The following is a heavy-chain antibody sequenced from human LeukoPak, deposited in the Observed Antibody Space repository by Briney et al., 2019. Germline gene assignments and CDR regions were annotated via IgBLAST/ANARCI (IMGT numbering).Heavy chain of an antibody. Sequence: GGSLRLSCAASGFTFNNYGMHWVRQAPGKGLEWVAFIRYNGNNQYYADSVEGRFTISRDNSKNTLYLQMNSLKGDDTAVYYCAKDSAFYYIDVWGKGTTVIISS. CDR2: IRYNGNNQ. CDR3: AKDSAFYYIDV. J-gene: IGHJ6*03. V-gene: IGHV3-30*02. D-gene: IGHD3-10*01. CDR1: GFTFNNYG.